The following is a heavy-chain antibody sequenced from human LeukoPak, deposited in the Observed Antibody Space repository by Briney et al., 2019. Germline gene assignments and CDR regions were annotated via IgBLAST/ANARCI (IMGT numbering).Heavy chain of an antibody. CDR1: GFTFGTFT. V-gene: IGHV3-30-3*01. J-gene: IGHJ6*02. CDR3: AKGAGYSSSWYEYYYYYYGMDV. Sequence: PGGSLRLSCTASGFTFGTFTMHWVRQTPGKGLEWVALISYDGSNKYYADSVKGRFTISRDNSKNTLYLQMNSLRAEDTAVYYCAKGAGYSSSWYEYYYYYYGMDVWGQGTTVTVSS. D-gene: IGHD6-13*01. CDR2: ISYDGSNK.